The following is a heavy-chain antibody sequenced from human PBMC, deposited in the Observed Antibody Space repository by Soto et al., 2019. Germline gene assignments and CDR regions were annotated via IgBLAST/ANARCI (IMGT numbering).Heavy chain of an antibody. J-gene: IGHJ4*02. CDR3: ARMRFNSGSTYFDY. V-gene: IGHV2-70*11. CDR2: IDWDDDK. Sequence: SGPTLVNPTQTLTLTCTFSGFSLTTSGMCVNWIRQPPGKALEWLARIDWDDDKYYSTSLKTRLTISKDTSKDQVVLTMTNMDPVDTATYYCARMRFNSGSTYFDYWGQGTLVTVSS. CDR1: GFSLTTSGMC. D-gene: IGHD6-19*01.